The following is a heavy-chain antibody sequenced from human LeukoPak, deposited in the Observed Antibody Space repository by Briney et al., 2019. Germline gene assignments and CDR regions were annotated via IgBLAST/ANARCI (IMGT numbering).Heavy chain of an antibody. CDR1: GFTFSNAW. Sequence: GGSLRLSCAASGFTFSNAWMSWVRQAPGKGLEWVGRIKSKTDGATTDYAAPVKGRFPISRDDSTNTLYLQMNSLKTEDTAVYYCTTKRWLPSDAFDIWGRGTMVTVSS. V-gene: IGHV3-15*01. CDR3: TTKRWLPSDAFDI. J-gene: IGHJ3*02. CDR2: IKSKTDGATT. D-gene: IGHD5-24*01.